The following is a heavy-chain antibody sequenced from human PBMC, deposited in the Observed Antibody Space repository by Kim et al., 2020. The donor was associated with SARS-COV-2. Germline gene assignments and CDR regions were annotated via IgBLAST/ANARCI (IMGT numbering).Heavy chain of an antibody. D-gene: IGHD2-2*01. CDR2: INHSGST. Sequence: SETLSLTCAVYGGSFSGYYWSWIRQPPGKGLEWIGEINHSGSTNYNPSLKSRVTISVDTSKNQFSLKLSSVTAADTAVYYCAREVPQSRGGAFDIWGQGTMVTVSS. V-gene: IGHV4-34*01. CDR1: GGSFSGYY. J-gene: IGHJ3*02. CDR3: AREVPQSRGGAFDI.